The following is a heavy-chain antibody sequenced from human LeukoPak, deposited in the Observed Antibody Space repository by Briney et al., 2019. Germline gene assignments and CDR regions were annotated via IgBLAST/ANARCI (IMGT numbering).Heavy chain of an antibody. CDR2: IYYSGST. D-gene: IGHD2-2*02. Sequence: SETLSLTCTVSGGSISSSSYYWGWIRQPPGKGLEWIGSIYYSGSTYYNPSLKSRVTISVDTSKNQFSLKLSSVTAADTAVYYCARGWDCSSTYCYSPTDYHYSGMDVWGQGTTVTVSS. CDR3: ARGWDCSSTYCYSPTDYHYSGMDV. CDR1: GGSISSSSYY. V-gene: IGHV4-39*01. J-gene: IGHJ6*02.